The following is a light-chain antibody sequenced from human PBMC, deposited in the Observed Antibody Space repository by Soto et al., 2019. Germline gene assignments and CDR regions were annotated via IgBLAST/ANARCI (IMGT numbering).Light chain of an antibody. CDR3: LLSYSDSKL. Sequence: QAVVTQEPSLTVSPGGTVTLTCGSSTGAVTSGHYPDWFQRKPGQAPRTLISDTTNRHSWTPAWFSGSLLGGKAALTLSGAQPEDEADYYCLLSYSDSKLFGGGTKLTVL. CDR2: DTT. J-gene: IGLJ2*01. V-gene: IGLV7-46*01. CDR1: TGAVTSGHY.